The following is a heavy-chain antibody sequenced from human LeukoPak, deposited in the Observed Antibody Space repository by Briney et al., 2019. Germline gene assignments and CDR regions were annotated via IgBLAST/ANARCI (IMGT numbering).Heavy chain of an antibody. J-gene: IGHJ4*02. CDR1: GFTFSTYT. CDR2: IRFDGSDE. CDR3: ARNLPAADY. V-gene: IGHV3-33*08. Sequence: GGSLRLSCGASGFTFSTYTMHWVRQAPGKGLEWVAFIRFDGSDEYYADSMKGRFTISRDNAKNSLYLQMNSLRAEDTAVYYCARNLPAADYWGQGTLVTVSS. D-gene: IGHD2-2*01.